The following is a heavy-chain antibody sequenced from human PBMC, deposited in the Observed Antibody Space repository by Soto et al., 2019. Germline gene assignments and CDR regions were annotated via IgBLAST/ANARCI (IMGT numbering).Heavy chain of an antibody. J-gene: IGHJ4*02. CDR3: AKDPEEGFGELFGGPFDY. CDR2: ISGSGGST. V-gene: IGHV3-23*01. Sequence: GGSLRLSCAASGFTFSSYAMSWVRQAPGKGLEWVSAISGSGGSTYYADSVKGRFTISRDNSKNTLYLQMNSLRAEDTAVYYCAKDPEEGFGELFGGPFDYWGQGTLVTVSS. CDR1: GFTFSSYA. D-gene: IGHD3-10*01.